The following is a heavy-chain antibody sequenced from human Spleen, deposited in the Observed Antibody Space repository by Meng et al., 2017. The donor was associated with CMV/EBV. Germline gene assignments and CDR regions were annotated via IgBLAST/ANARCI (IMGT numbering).Heavy chain of an antibody. CDR1: GFTVRTHW. J-gene: IGHJ4*02. CDR3: TRDLHWNSVDY. V-gene: IGHV3-74*01. CDR2: ISGSGGST. D-gene: IGHD1-7*01. Sequence: EVQLVESGGGLVQPGGSLGLSCEVSGFTVRTHWMHWVRQVPGKGLEWLSAISGSGGSTYYADSVKGRFTISRDNAKNTVYLQMNSLRAEDTAVYYCTRDLHWNSVDYWGQGTLVTVSS.